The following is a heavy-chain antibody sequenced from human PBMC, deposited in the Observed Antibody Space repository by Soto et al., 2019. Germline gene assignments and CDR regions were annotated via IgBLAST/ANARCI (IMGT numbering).Heavy chain of an antibody. D-gene: IGHD1-26*01. V-gene: IGHV1-3*01. J-gene: IGHJ6*02. CDR2: INAGNGNT. CDR3: ARVDYSGSYNYYYGMDV. CDR1: GYTFTSYA. Sequence: ASVKVSCKASGYTFTSYAMHWVRQAPGQRLGWMGWINAGNGNTKYSQKFQGRVTITRDTSASTAYMELSSLRSEDTAVYYCARVDYSGSYNYYYGMDVWGQGTTVTVSS.